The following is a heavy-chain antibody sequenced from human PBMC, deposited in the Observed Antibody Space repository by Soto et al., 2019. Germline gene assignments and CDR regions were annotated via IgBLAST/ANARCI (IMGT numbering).Heavy chain of an antibody. CDR3: ARSRSGAVADSFDS. V-gene: IGHV3-30*04. D-gene: IGHD3-10*01. CDR2: ISSDGSAR. Sequence: GGSLRLSCAGSGFTFSRHAVHWVRQAPGKGLEWVAIISSDGSARYYLDSVKGRLTSSRDNSKNTVFLQLNSLSYEDTAVYYCARSRSGAVADSFDSWGQGTLVTVSS. CDR1: GFTFSRHA. J-gene: IGHJ4*02.